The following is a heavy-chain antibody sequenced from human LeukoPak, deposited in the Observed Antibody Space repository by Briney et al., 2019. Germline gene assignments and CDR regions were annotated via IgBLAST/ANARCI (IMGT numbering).Heavy chain of an antibody. CDR3: ARDVNGRIAAADPFDY. Sequence: PSETLSLTCTVSGGSISSYYWGWIRQPPGKGLEWIGSIYYSGSTYYNPSLKSRVTISVDTSKNQFALKLSSVTAEDTAVYYCARDVNGRIAAADPFDYWGQGTLVTVSS. J-gene: IGHJ4*02. CDR1: GGSISSYY. D-gene: IGHD6-13*01. V-gene: IGHV4-39*06. CDR2: IYYSGST.